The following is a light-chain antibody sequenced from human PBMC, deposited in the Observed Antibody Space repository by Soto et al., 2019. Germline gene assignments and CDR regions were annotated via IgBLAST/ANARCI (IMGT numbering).Light chain of an antibody. CDR1: QSISSW. CDR2: DAS. Sequence: DIQMTQSPSTLSASVGDRVTITCRASQSISSWLAWYQQKPGKAPKLLIYDASSLESGVPSRFSGSGSGTAFPLTISSLQPDDFATYYCQQYNSYSGITFGQGTRLEIK. V-gene: IGKV1-5*01. J-gene: IGKJ5*01. CDR3: QQYNSYSGIT.